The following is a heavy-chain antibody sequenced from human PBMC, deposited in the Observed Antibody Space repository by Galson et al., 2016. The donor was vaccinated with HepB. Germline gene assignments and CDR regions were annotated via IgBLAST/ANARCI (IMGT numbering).Heavy chain of an antibody. J-gene: IGHJ4*02. CDR2: IRTTVDGYST. CDR3: ADLGAYDY. CDR1: GLPFSRRY. D-gene: IGHD4/OR15-4a*01. V-gene: IGHV3-72*01. Sequence: LRLSCAASGLPFSRRYVEWVRQAPGKGLEWIGLIRTTVDGYSTEYAASVRGRFAISRDDSKNVAYLHMSDLKTDVTAVYFCADLGAYDYWGQGTLVTVSS.